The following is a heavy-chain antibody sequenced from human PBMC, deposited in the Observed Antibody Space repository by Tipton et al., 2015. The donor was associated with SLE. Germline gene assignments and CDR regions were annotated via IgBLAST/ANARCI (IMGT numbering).Heavy chain of an antibody. CDR1: GFTFSSYA. CDR2: ITSDGSTT. V-gene: IGHV3-74*01. CDR3: ARDLKQALPDYYGMDV. D-gene: IGHD1-26*01. J-gene: IGHJ6*02. Sequence: GSLRLSCAASGFTFSSYAMTWVRQAPGKGLEWVSRITSDGSTTAYADFVRGRFTISRDNAKKTVYLQMNSLRAEDTALYYCARDLKQALPDYYGMDVWGQGTTVTASS.